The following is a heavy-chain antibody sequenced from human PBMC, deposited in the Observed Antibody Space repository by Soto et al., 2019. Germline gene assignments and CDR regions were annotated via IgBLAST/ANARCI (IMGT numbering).Heavy chain of an antibody. J-gene: IGHJ5*02. V-gene: IGHV4-31*03. CDR1: GGSISSGGYY. D-gene: IGHD3-22*01. Sequence: PSETLSLTCTVSGGSISSGGYYSSWIRQHPGKGLEWIGYIYYSGSTYYNPSLKSRVTISVDTSKNQFSLKLSSVTAADTAVYYCARDYYDSSGYHTPSWFDPWGQGTLVTVSS. CDR2: IYYSGST. CDR3: ARDYYDSSGYHTPSWFDP.